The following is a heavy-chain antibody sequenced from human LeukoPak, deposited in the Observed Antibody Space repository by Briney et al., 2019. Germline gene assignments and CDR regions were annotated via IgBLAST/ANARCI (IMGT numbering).Heavy chain of an antibody. D-gene: IGHD3-10*01. CDR2: TYYRSKWYS. V-gene: IGHV6-1*01. CDR3: ARDLSGIFDP. CDR1: GDSVSSIRAA. J-gene: IGHJ5*02. Sequence: SQTLSLTCAISGDSVSSIRAAWNWIRQAPSRDLEWLRRTYYRSKWYSDYAVSVTSRITINPDTSKNQFSLQLNSVTPEDTAVYCGARDLSGIFDPWGQGTLVTVSS.